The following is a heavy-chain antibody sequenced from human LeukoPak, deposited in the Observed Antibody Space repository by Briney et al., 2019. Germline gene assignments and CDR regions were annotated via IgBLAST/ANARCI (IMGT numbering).Heavy chain of an antibody. V-gene: IGHV3-23*01. CDR2: ISGGGGGT. CDR3: AKSPVLLWFGELTSFDY. Sequence: PGGSLRLSCTASGFTFSSYGTSWVRQAPGKGLEWVSSISGGGGGTYYADSVKGRFTISRDNSKNTLYLQMNSLRAEDTAVYYCAKSPVLLWFGELTSFDYWGQGTLVTVSS. J-gene: IGHJ4*02. D-gene: IGHD3-10*01. CDR1: GFTFSSYG.